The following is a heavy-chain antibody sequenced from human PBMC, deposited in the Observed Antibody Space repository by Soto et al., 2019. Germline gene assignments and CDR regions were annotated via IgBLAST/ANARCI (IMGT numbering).Heavy chain of an antibody. Sequence: GPSVKVSXKASGYTFTSYGISWVRQAPGQGLEWMGWISAYNGNTNYAQKLQGRVTMTTDTSTSTAYMELRSLRSDDTAVYYCARDRRAIAVAGTFRFDPWGQGTLVTVSS. CDR1: GYTFTSYG. J-gene: IGHJ5*02. D-gene: IGHD6-19*01. CDR2: ISAYNGNT. CDR3: ARDRRAIAVAGTFRFDP. V-gene: IGHV1-18*01.